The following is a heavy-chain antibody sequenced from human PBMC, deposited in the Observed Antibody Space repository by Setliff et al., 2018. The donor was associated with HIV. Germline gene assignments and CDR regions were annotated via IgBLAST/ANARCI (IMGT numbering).Heavy chain of an antibody. J-gene: IGHJ4*02. V-gene: IGHV1-69*10. D-gene: IGHD3-22*01. Sequence: SVKVSCKASGGTFSSYAISWVRQAPGQGLEWIGGIIPILTIANYAQKFQGRVTITADESTSTAYMELSSLRSEDTAVYYCARDYSPTFYYYDSSGTFDYWGQGTLVTVSS. CDR3: ARDYSPTFYYYDSSGTFDY. CDR2: IIPILTIA. CDR1: GGTFSSYA.